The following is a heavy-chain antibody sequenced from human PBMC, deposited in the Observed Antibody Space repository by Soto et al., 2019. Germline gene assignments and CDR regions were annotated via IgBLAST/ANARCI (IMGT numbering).Heavy chain of an antibody. CDR3: STRAYDTNGYYRFDP. Sequence: QVQLQQWGAGLLKPSETLSLTCAVYGGSFSGHCWTWVRQPPGKGLEWLGYINHSGRVNYSPSLTSPGTISLDTAKNQFSLTLSAVTAADTAMYYCSTRAYDTNGYYRFDPWGQGTLVTVSS. CDR1: GGSFSGHC. V-gene: IGHV4-34*01. J-gene: IGHJ5*01. D-gene: IGHD3-22*01. CDR2: INHSGRV.